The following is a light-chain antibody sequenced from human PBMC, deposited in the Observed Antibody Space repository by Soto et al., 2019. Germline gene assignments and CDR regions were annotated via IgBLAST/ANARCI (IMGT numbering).Light chain of an antibody. J-gene: IGKJ4*01. Sequence: DLQLTQSPSYLSASVGDRVTITCRATQSISNYVNWYQHKSGKAPKVLIYAASSLQSGVPSRFSGSGSGTDFTLTISSLQPEDFGTYYCQQSYSAPRALTFGGGTKVEIK. CDR3: QQSYSAPRALT. CDR1: QSISNY. CDR2: AAS. V-gene: IGKV1-39*01.